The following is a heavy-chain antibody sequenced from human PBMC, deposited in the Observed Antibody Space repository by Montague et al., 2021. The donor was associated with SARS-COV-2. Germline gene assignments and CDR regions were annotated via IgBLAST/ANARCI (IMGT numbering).Heavy chain of an antibody. Sequence: SETLSLTCAVSGASVSSINWWTWVRPPPGRGLEWIAEIYHTGITNFNPSLRSRVPISLASSRNLFSLTLNSVTAADTAIYYCASHPVFQQLYSWGQGTLVSVSS. CDR3: ASHPVFQQLYS. CDR2: IYHTGIT. CDR1: GASVSSINW. V-gene: IGHV4-4*02. D-gene: IGHD6-13*01. J-gene: IGHJ4*02.